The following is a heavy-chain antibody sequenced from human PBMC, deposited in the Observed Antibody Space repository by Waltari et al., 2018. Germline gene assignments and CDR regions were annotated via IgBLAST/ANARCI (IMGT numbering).Heavy chain of an antibody. V-gene: IGHV4-31*03. CDR1: GGSISSGGYY. D-gene: IGHD3-10*01. CDR2: IYYSGST. J-gene: IGHJ3*02. CDR3: AGDTRGDNAFDI. Sequence: QVQLQESGPGLVKPSQTLSLTCTVSGGSISSGGYYWSWIRQHPGKGLEWIGYIYYSGSTYYNPALKSRVTISVDTSKNQFSLKLSAVTAADTAGYYCAGDTRGDNAFDIWGQGTMVIVSS.